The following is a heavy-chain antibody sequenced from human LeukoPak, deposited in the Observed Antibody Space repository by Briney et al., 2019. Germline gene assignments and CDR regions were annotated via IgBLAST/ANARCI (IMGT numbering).Heavy chain of an antibody. D-gene: IGHD6-13*01. J-gene: IGHJ4*02. Sequence: GGSLRLSCAASGFTFDDYAMHWVRQAPGKGLEWVSGISWNSGSIGYADSVKGRFTISRDNAKNSLYLQMNSLRAEDTALYYCAKDYCSSLAGFDYWGQGTLVTVSS. V-gene: IGHV3-9*01. CDR3: AKDYCSSLAGFDY. CDR2: ISWNSGSI. CDR1: GFTFDDYA.